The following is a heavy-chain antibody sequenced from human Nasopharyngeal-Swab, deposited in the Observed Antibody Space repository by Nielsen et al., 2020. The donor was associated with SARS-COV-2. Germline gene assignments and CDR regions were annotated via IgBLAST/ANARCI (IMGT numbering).Heavy chain of an antibody. Sequence: SETLSLTCSVSGGSISSYSWSWIRQPLGKGLEWIGYIQNSGSTNYNPSLKSRVTMSVDMSKNQFSLKLTSVTAADTAVYYCARDKGWHAFDVWGQGTLVTVSS. CDR1: GGSISSYS. J-gene: IGHJ3*01. D-gene: IGHD2-15*01. V-gene: IGHV4-59*13. CDR2: IQNSGST. CDR3: ARDKGWHAFDV.